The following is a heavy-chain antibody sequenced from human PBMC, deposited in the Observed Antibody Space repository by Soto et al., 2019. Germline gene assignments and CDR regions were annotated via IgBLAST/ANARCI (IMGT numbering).Heavy chain of an antibody. CDR2: IYYSGST. Sequence: SETLSLTCTVSGGSISSSSCYWGWIRQPPGKGLEWIGSIYYSGSTYYNPSLKSRVTISVDTSKNQFSLKLSSVTAADTAVYYCLTGGVVVPAASVGAFDIWGQGTMVTVSS. V-gene: IGHV4-39*01. J-gene: IGHJ3*02. D-gene: IGHD2-2*01. CDR3: LTGGVVVPAASVGAFDI. CDR1: GGSISSSSCY.